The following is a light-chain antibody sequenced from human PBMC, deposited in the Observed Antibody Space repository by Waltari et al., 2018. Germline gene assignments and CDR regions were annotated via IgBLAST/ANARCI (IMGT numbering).Light chain of an antibody. CDR3: MQGTDWPRWT. V-gene: IGKV2-30*02. CDR1: QSLVHSDGNTY. J-gene: IGKJ1*01. CDR2: KVS. Sequence: DVVMTQSPLSLPVTLGQPATISCRSSQSLVHSDGNTYLSWFQQRPGQSPRRLMYKVSNRDSGVPDRFSGSGSGTGFTLKISRVEAEDVGVYYCMQGTDWPRWTFGQGTKVEIK.